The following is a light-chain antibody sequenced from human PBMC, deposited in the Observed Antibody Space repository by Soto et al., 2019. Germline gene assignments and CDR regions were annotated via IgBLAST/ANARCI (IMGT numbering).Light chain of an antibody. J-gene: IGKJ1*01. V-gene: IGKV3-11*01. CDR3: QQRSNWPRT. CDR1: QSVSRY. CDR2: GAS. Sequence: EIVLTQSPATLSLSPGERATVSCRASQSVSRYLAWFQQKPGQAPRLLIYGASNRATGIPARFSGSGSGTDFTLTISSLEPEDFAVYYCQQRSNWPRTFGQGTKVDIK.